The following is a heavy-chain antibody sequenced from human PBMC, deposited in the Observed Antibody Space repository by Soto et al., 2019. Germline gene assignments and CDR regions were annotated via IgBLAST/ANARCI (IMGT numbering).Heavy chain of an antibody. CDR2: ISSNGDIT. CDR1: GFTFSAYA. D-gene: IGHD2-15*01. V-gene: IGHV3-64*02. CDR3: ARGRGYCSGGNCYGGVWYFDL. J-gene: IGHJ2*01. Sequence: EVQLVESGEGLVQPGGSLRLTCAASGFTFSAYAMHWVRQAPGKGLEFVSAISSNGDITYYADSVKGRFTISRDNSKNTLSLQMDSLRAEDVAVYYCARGRGYCSGGNCYGGVWYFDLWGRGTLVTVSS.